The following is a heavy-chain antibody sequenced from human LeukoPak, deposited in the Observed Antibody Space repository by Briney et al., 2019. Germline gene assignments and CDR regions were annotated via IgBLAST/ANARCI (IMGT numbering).Heavy chain of an antibody. D-gene: IGHD4-17*01. V-gene: IGHV3-7*01. J-gene: IGHJ4*02. CDR1: GFTFSNYW. CDR3: ARRPYGDYDD. Sequence: PGGSLRLSCAASGFTFSNYWMSWVRQAPGKGLEWVANIKQDGSEKYYVDSVKGRFTISRDNAKNSLYLQMNSLRAEDTAVYYCARRPYGDYDDWGQGTLVTVSS. CDR2: IKQDGSEK.